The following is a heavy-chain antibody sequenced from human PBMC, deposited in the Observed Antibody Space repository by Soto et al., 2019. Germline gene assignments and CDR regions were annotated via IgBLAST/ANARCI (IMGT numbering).Heavy chain of an antibody. Sequence: QVQLVQSGAEVKKPGSSVKVSCKDSGGTFSTYSMFWVRQAPGQGLEWMGRIIPILGIANYAQQFQDRVTITADKSTSTAYMELSSLRSEDTALYFCTIGSWSGEVFDIWGQGTMVTVSS. J-gene: IGHJ3*02. CDR1: GGTFSTYS. V-gene: IGHV1-69*02. D-gene: IGHD2-21*01. CDR2: IIPILGIA. CDR3: TIGSWSGEVFDI.